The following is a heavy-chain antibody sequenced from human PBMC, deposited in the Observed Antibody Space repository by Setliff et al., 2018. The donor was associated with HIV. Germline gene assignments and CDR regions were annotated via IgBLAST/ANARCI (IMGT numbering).Heavy chain of an antibody. J-gene: IGHJ4*02. V-gene: IGHV3-15*01. CDR1: GFTFSTYW. CDR2: MNSKTRGGAP. Sequence: GGSLRLSCAASGFTFSTYWMAWVRQAPGEGLEWVGHMNSKTRGGAPDYAAPVKGRFTISRDDSKNTFYLQMDSLKTEDTAVYYCISLYLGYWGQGALVTVSS. CDR3: ISLYLGY. D-gene: IGHD2-8*01.